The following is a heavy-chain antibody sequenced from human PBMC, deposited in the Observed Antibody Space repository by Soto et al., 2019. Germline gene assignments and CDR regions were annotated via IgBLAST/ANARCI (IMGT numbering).Heavy chain of an antibody. Sequence: QVQLVQSGAEVKKPGASVKVSCKASGYTFTSYGISWVRQAPGQGLEWMGWISAYNGNTNYAQKLQGRVTMTTDTATSTAYMELRSLRSDDTAVYYCARDRYNYDILTGYYTPQRRLFDPWGQGTLVTVSS. V-gene: IGHV1-18*01. CDR2: ISAYNGNT. D-gene: IGHD3-9*01. CDR1: GYTFTSYG. J-gene: IGHJ5*02. CDR3: ARDRYNYDILTGYYTPQRRLFDP.